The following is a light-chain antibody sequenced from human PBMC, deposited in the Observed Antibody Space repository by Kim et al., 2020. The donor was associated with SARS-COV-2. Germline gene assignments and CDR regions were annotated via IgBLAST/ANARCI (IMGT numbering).Light chain of an antibody. CDR2: DAS. CDR3: QQSSSWPRT. Sequence: EIVMTQSPVTLSVSPGERATLSCRASQSVSTYLAWYQQKPDQAPRVLTNDASTRATDIPAMCSGSGSATEFTLTISSLQSEDFAVYYWQQSSSWPRTFGHGTKVDIK. V-gene: IGKV3-15*01. J-gene: IGKJ1*01. CDR1: QSVSTY.